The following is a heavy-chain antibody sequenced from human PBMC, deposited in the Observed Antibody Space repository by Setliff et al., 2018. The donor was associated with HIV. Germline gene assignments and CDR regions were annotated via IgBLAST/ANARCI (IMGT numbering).Heavy chain of an antibody. CDR3: ARPNYYDSSGSFDY. CDR2: ISSSGTTI. CDR1: GFAFGDFP. V-gene: IGHV3-48*03. J-gene: IGHJ4*02. D-gene: IGHD3-22*01. Sequence: GGSLRLSCTASGFAFGDFPMNWVRQAPGKGLEWVSYISSSGTTIYYADSVKGRFTISRDNAKNSLYLQMNSLRAEDTAVYYCARPNYYDSSGSFDYWGQGTLVTVSS.